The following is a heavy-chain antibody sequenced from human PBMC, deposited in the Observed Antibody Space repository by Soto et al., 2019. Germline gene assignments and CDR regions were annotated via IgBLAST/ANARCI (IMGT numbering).Heavy chain of an antibody. CDR1: GYTFTGYY. CDR2: INPNSGGT. Sequence: GASVKVSCKASGYTFTGYYMHWVRQAPGQGLEWMGWINPNSGGTNYAQKFQGRVTMTRDTSISTAYMELSRLRSDDTAVYYCARGDSSSWFNGYYYYGMDVWGQGTTVTVS. J-gene: IGHJ6*02. CDR3: ARGDSSSWFNGYYYYGMDV. D-gene: IGHD6-13*01. V-gene: IGHV1-2*02.